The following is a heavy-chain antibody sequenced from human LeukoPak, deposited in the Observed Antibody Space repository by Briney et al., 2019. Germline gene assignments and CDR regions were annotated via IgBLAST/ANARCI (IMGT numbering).Heavy chain of an antibody. Sequence: GGSLRLSCAASGFTFTNYTMNWVRQAPGKGLEWISYIASSSSNIYYVDSVRGRFSISRDNAKNSLYLQMNSLRDEDTAVYYCARSRTGMIPFDYWGQGTLVTVSS. CDR2: IASSSSNI. V-gene: IGHV3-48*02. CDR3: ARSRTGMIPFDY. CDR1: GFTFTNYT. D-gene: IGHD5-18*01. J-gene: IGHJ4*02.